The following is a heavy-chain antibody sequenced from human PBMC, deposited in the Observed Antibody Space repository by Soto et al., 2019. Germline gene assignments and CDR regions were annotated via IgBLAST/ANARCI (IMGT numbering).Heavy chain of an antibody. CDR1: GYTFTGYY. CDR3: AKVHIVVVPYYYYMDV. J-gene: IGHJ6*03. CDR2: INPNSGGT. Sequence: ASVKVSCKASGYTFTGYYMHWVRQAPGQGLEWMGWINPNSGGTNYAQKFQGWVTMTRDTSISTAYMELRSLRSDDTAVYYCAKVHIVVVPYYYYMDVWGKGTTVTVSS. V-gene: IGHV1-2*04. D-gene: IGHD2-2*01.